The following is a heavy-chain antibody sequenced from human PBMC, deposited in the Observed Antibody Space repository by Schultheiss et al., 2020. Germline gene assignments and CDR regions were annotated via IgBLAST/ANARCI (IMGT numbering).Heavy chain of an antibody. CDR2: IYSGGST. Sequence: GESLKISCAASGFTVSSNYMSWVRQAPGKGLEWVSVIYSGGSTYYADSVKGRFTISRDNSKNTLYLQMNSLRAEDTAVYYCVKMIYYYGMDVWGQGTTVTVSS. V-gene: IGHV3-53*01. CDR3: VKMIYYYGMDV. D-gene: IGHD3-16*01. CDR1: GFTVSSNY. J-gene: IGHJ6*02.